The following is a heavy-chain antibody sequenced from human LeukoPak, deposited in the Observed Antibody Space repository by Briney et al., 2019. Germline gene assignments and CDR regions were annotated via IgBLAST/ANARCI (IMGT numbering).Heavy chain of an antibody. V-gene: IGHV3-23*01. Sequence: GGSLRLSCAVSGLTFNNYAMSWVRQAPGKGLEWVSAISKSGDHTYYAASAKGRFTIYRDNSKNTQYLQMNSLRAEDTAVYYCATSWGPDASAFRWGRDGMDVWGQGTTVIVS. CDR3: ATSWGPDASAFRWGRDGMDV. CDR1: GLTFNNYA. D-gene: IGHD3-16*01. CDR2: ISKSGDHT. J-gene: IGHJ6*02.